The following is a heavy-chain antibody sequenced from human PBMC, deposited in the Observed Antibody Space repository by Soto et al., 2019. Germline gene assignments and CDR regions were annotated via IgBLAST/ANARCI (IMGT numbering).Heavy chain of an antibody. V-gene: IGHV3-74*01. CDR2: VYSGGTVI. CDR3: ARDPGYDGHDWRFDF. Sequence: RDPCGAAGFTLISYRMHCVRKAPGQGLVWLSRVYSGGTVINYADSVKGRFTVSRDNAKNTMYLQMNSLRREDTAIYYCARDPGYDGHDWRFDFWGQGVLVTVSS. CDR1: GFTLISYR. D-gene: IGHD5-12*01. J-gene: IGHJ4*02.